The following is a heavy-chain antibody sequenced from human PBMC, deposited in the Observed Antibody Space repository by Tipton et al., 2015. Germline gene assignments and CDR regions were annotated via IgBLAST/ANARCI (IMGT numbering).Heavy chain of an antibody. D-gene: IGHD3-22*01. CDR1: GGSIGTYY. CDR2: VYYIGST. CDR3: ARGISGYYRYYYYGLDV. V-gene: IGHV4-59*01. Sequence: GLVKPSETLSLTCTVSGGSIGTYYWSWIRQPPGKGLEWIGYVYYIGSTNYNPSLKSRVTISLDTSKNQFSLKLSSVTAADTAVYYCARGISGYYRYYYYGLDVWGQGTTVSVSS. J-gene: IGHJ6*02.